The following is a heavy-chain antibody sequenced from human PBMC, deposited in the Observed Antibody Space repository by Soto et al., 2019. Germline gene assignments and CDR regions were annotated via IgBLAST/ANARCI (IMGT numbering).Heavy chain of an antibody. Sequence: GGSLRRCYGASGFNFRDYIVNWVGQAPGKGLEWVSSISSSSSYRYYADSVKGRSTISRDNPKNSLYLQMNGLRAGDTAVYDCARDRISLGLREAIGYYYYGMDVSGQGTTVTVPS. D-gene: IGHD3-10*01. CDR2: ISSSSSYR. CDR3: ARDRISLGLREAIGYYYYGMDV. J-gene: IGHJ6*02. V-gene: IGHV3-21*01. CDR1: GFNFRDYI.